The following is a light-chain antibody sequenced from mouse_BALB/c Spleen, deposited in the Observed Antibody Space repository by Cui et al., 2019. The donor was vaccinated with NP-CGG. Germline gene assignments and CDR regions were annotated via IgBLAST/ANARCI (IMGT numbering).Light chain of an antibody. Sequence: QPVLRQESALTTSPGETVTLTCRSSIGAVTTSNYANWVQEKPDHLFTGLIGGTNNRAPGVPARFSGSLIGDKAALTITGAQTEDEAIYFCALWYSNHWVFGGGTKLTVL. CDR3: ALWYSNHWV. CDR2: GTN. CDR1: IGAVTTSNY. J-gene: IGLJ1*01. V-gene: IGLV1*01.